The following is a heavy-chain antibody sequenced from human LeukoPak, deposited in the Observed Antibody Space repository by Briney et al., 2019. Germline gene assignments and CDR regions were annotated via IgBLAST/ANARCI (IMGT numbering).Heavy chain of an antibody. CDR3: ARDQQVVVISYYYYGMDV. D-gene: IGHD3-22*01. CDR1: GFTFSDYY. CDR2: ISSSGSTI. V-gene: IGHV3-11*01. Sequence: GGSLRLSCAASGFTFSDYYMSWIRQAPGKGLEWVSYISSSGSTIYYADSVKGRFTISRDNAKNSLYLQMNSLRAEDTAVYYCARDQQVVVISYYYYGMDVWGQGTTVTVSS. J-gene: IGHJ6*02.